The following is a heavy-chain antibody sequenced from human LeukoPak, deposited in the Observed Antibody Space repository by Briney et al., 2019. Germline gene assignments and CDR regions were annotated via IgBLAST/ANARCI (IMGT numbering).Heavy chain of an antibody. J-gene: IGHJ4*02. CDR1: GFTFSSYA. V-gene: IGHV3-64*01. CDR3: ARVGGYCSGGSCVRERYYFDY. Sequence: GGSLRLSCAASGFTFSSYAMHWVRQAPGKGLEYVSAISSNVGSTYYANSVKGRFTISRDNSKNTLYLQMGSLRAEDMAVYYCARVGGYCSGGSCVRERYYFDYWGQGTLVTVSS. CDR2: ISSNVGST. D-gene: IGHD2-15*01.